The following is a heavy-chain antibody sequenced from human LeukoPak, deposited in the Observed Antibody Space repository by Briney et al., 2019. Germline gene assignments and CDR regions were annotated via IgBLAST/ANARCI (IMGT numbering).Heavy chain of an antibody. D-gene: IGHD6-13*01. V-gene: IGHV1-46*01. CDR2: INPSGGST. J-gene: IGHJ4*02. Sequence: ASVKVSCKASGYTFTSYYMHWVRQAPGQGLEWMGIINPSGGSTSYAQKFQGRVTITADESTSTAYMELSSLRSEDTAVYYCARSIYSSSWYPPLDYWGQGTLVTVSS. CDR3: ARSIYSSSWYPPLDY. CDR1: GYTFTSYY.